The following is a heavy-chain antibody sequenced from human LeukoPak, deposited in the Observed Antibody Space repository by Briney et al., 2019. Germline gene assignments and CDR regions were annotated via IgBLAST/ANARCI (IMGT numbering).Heavy chain of an antibody. V-gene: IGHV4-59*01. CDR2: IYSSGTT. J-gene: IGHJ4*02. Sequence: SETLSLTCTVPGGSISGYYWSCIRQPPGEGLEWIGYIYSSGTTTYNPSLKSRVTISVDTSKNQFSLKLSSVTAADAAVYYCARSRGMGFDYWGQGTLVTVSS. D-gene: IGHD3-10*01. CDR1: GGSISGYY. CDR3: ARSRGMGFDY.